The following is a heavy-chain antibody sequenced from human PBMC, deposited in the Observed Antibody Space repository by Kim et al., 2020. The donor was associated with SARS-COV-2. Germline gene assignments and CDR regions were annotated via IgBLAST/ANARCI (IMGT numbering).Heavy chain of an antibody. CDR1: GGSISSSSYY. V-gene: IGHV4-39*01. D-gene: IGHD2-2*01. CDR3: VSLDHCSSTSCRGYYYMDV. CDR2: IYYSGST. J-gene: IGHJ6*03. Sequence: SETLSLTCTVSGGSISSSSYYWGWIRQPPGKGLEWIGSIYYSGSTYYNPSLKSRVTISVDTSKNQFSLKLSSVTAADTAVYYCVSLDHCSSTSCRGYYYMDVWGKGTTVTVSS.